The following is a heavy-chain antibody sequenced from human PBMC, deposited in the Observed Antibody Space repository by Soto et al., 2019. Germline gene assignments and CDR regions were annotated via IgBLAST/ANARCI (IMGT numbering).Heavy chain of an antibody. CDR3: VAGVVVVPPLMAWFYYYGMDV. CDR1: GLTFTSSA. V-gene: IGHV1-58*01. CDR2: IVVGSGNT. J-gene: IGHJ6*02. D-gene: IGHD2-2*01. Sequence: GASVKVSCKASGLTFTSSAVQWVRQARGQRLEWIGWIVVGSGNTNYAQKFQERVTITRDMSTSTAYMELSSLRSEDTAVYYCVAGVVVVPPLMAWFYYYGMDVWGQGTTVTVSS.